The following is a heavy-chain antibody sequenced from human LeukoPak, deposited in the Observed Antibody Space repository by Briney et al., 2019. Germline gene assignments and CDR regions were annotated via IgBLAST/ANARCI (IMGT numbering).Heavy chain of an antibody. CDR2: IKSKTDGGTT. D-gene: IGHD3-3*01. CDR3: TTDLPYYDFWSGYYEGNWFDP. J-gene: IGHJ5*02. V-gene: IGHV3-15*01. CDR1: GFTFSNAW. Sequence: PGGSLRLSCAASGFTFSNAWMSWVRQAPGKGLEWVGRIKSKTDGGTTDYAAPVKGRFTISRGDSKNTLYLQMNSLKTEDTAVYYCTTDLPYYDFWSGYYEGNWFDPWGQGTLVTVSS.